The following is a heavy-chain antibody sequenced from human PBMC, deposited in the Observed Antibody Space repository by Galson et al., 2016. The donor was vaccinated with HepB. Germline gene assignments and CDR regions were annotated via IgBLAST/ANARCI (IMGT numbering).Heavy chain of an antibody. CDR3: AKDRRDYGDQGYFDS. J-gene: IGHJ4*02. D-gene: IGHD4-17*01. CDR1: GFTFSSYA. Sequence: SLRLSCAASGFTFSSYAMSWVRQAPGKGLEWVSSISGSGGSTDYADSVKGRFTISRDNSKNTLYLQMNSLRAEDTAVYYCAKDRRDYGDQGYFDSWGQGTLVTVSS. V-gene: IGHV3-23*01. CDR2: ISGSGGST.